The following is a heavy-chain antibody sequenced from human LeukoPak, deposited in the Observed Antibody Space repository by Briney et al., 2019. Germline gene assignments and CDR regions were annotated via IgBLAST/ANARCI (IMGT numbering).Heavy chain of an antibody. CDR1: GHSISSDY. CDR2: IFCIGAT. V-gene: IGHV4-59*08. D-gene: IGHD4-17*01. J-gene: IGHJ6*03. CDR3: ARSRPQDDGTSYMDV. Sequence: SDPLSLPCDVSGHSISSDYWSWIRHSRERALVGLVFIFCIGATAYNPSLQSRVTISVDTSKNKSYLKLTSVTAAHRAVYYCARSRPQDDGTSYMDVWGKGTTVTVSS.